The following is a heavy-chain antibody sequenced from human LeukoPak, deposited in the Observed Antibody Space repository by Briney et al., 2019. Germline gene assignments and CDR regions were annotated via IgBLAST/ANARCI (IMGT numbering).Heavy chain of an antibody. CDR2: IKQDGSEK. CDR1: GFTFSSYW. V-gene: IGHV3-7*04. D-gene: IGHD5-12*01. J-gene: IGHJ3*02. Sequence: GGSLRLSCAASGFTFSSYWMSWVRQAPGKGLEWVANIKQDGSEKYYVDSVKGRYTISRDNAKNSLYLQMNSLRAEDTAVYYCARDGLGDAFDIWGQGTMVTVSS. CDR3: ARDGLGDAFDI.